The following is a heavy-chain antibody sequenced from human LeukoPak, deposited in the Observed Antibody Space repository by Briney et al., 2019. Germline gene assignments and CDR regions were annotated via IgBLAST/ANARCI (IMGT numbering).Heavy chain of an antibody. D-gene: IGHD6-13*01. V-gene: IGHV4-61*08. CDR2: IYYSGST. J-gene: IGHJ4*02. Sequence: PSQTLSLTCAVSGGSISSGGYSWSWIRQPPGKGLEWIGYIYYSGSTNYNPSLKSRVTISVDTSKNQFSLKLSSVTAADTAVYYCARIRSAAAGLEIVLDYWGQGTLVTVSS. CDR1: GGSISSGGYS. CDR3: ARIRSAAAGLEIVLDY.